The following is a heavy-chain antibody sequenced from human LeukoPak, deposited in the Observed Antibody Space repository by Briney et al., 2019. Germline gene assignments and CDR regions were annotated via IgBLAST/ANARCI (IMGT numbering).Heavy chain of an antibody. CDR2: ISSTSIYI. CDR3: TRDQGAGTYRSYGMDV. CDR1: GFTFSSYS. V-gene: IGHV3-21*01. J-gene: IGHJ6*02. Sequence: GGCLRLSCAASGFTFSSYSMSWVRQAPGKGLEWVSSISSTSIYIFYADSVKGRFTISKDDARNSLYLQMNSLRAEDTAIYYCTRDQGAGTYRSYGMDVWGQGTSVIVCS. D-gene: IGHD3-16*02.